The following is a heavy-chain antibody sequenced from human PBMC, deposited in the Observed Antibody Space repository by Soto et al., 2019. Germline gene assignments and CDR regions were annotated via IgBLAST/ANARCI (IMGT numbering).Heavy chain of an antibody. Sequence: EVQLVESGGGLVKPGGSLRLSCAASGFTFSSYSMNWVRQAPGKGLEWVSSISSSSSYIYYADSVKGRFTISRDNAKKTLQQQMNSSRAEDTAVYYCGTVGGYYYYYMDVWGKGTTVTVSS. D-gene: IGHD2-15*01. CDR3: GTVGGYYYYYMDV. CDR2: ISSSSSYI. CDR1: GFTFSSYS. V-gene: IGHV3-21*01. J-gene: IGHJ6*03.